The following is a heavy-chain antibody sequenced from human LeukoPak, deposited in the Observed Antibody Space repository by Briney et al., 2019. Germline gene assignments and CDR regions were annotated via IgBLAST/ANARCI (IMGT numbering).Heavy chain of an antibody. V-gene: IGHV1-2*02. CDR1: GYTFTGYY. CDR2: INPNSGGT. D-gene: IGHD3-10*01. CDR3: ARVGPGFGELLKLYNWFDP. J-gene: IGHJ5*02. Sequence: GASVKVSCKASGYTFTGYYMHWVRQAPGQGLEWMGWINPNSGGTNYAQKFQGRVTMTRDTSISTAYMELSRLRSDDTAVYYCARVGPGFGELLKLYNWFDPWGQGTLVTVSS.